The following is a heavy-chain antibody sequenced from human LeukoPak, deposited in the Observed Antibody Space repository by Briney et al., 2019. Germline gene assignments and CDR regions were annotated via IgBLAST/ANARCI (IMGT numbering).Heavy chain of an antibody. J-gene: IGHJ4*02. Sequence: GGSLRLSCAASGLTFSSYEMNWVRQAPGKGLEWVSYISSSGSTIYYADSVKGRFTISRDNSKNTLYLQMNSLRAADTAVYYCAKDPTHYRVWDDYDSTVLSYWGQGTLVTVSS. CDR2: ISSSGSTI. CDR3: AKDPTHYRVWDDYDSTVLSY. D-gene: IGHD3-22*01. V-gene: IGHV3-48*03. CDR1: GLTFSSYE.